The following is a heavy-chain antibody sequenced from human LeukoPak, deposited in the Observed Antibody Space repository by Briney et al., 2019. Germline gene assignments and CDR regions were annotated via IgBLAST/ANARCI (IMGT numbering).Heavy chain of an antibody. CDR3: ARHMGVNYGDYPAYYYYYYMDV. CDR1: GGSFSGYY. Sequence: SETLSLTCAVYGGSFSGYYWSWIRQPPGKGLEWIGEINHSGSTNYNLSLKSRVTISVDTSKNQFSLKLSSVTAADTAVYYCARHMGVNYGDYPAYYYYYYMDVWGEGTTVTISS. V-gene: IGHV4-34*01. D-gene: IGHD4-17*01. J-gene: IGHJ6*03. CDR2: INHSGST.